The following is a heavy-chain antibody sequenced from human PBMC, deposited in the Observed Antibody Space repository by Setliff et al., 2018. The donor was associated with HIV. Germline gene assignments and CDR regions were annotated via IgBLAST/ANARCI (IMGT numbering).Heavy chain of an antibody. V-gene: IGHV4-34*01. Sequence: SETLSLTCAVYGGSFSGYYWGWIRQPPGKGLDWIGEINHSGSTNYNMSLWSRVTISLDASRNQFSLELISVTAADTALYYCAGAPGTTSIDYWAQGTLVTVSS. CDR2: INHSGST. CDR1: GGSFSGYY. D-gene: IGHD1-26*01. J-gene: IGHJ4*02. CDR3: AGAPGTTSIDY.